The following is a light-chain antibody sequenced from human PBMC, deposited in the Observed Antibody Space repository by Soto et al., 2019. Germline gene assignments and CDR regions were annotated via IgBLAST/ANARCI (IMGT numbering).Light chain of an antibody. CDR3: AAWDDTLSGPYVV. CDR1: SSNIGSNY. V-gene: IGLV1-47*01. J-gene: IGLJ2*01. CDR2: TNN. Sequence: QSALTQPPSASGTPGQRVTISCSGSSSNIGSNYVYWYQQLPGTAPKLLIYTNNQRPSGVPDRFSGSKSGTSASLAISGLRSEDEADYYWAAWDDTLSGPYVVFGGGTQLTVL.